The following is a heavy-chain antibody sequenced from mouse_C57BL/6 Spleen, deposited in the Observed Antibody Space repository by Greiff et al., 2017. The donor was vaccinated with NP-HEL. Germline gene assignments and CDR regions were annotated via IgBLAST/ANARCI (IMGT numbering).Heavy chain of an antibody. V-gene: IGHV14-4*01. D-gene: IGHD1-1*01. CDR3: TTSAVVGSFDY. J-gene: IGHJ2*01. CDR2: IDPENGDT. Sequence: VQLQQSGAELVRPGASVKLSCTASGFNIKDDYMHWVKQRPEQGLEWIGWIDPENGDTEYASKFQGKATITADTSSNTAYLQLSSLTSEDTAVYYCTTSAVVGSFDYWGQGTTLTVSS. CDR1: GFNIKDDY.